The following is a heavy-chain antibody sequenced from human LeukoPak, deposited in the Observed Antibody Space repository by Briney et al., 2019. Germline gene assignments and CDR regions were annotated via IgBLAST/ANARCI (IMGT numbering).Heavy chain of an antibody. CDR3: ARDRGYYGSYSFDH. CDR2: IWYDVDNK. J-gene: IGHJ4*02. D-gene: IGHD1-26*01. Sequence: GGSLRLSCAASGFTFSSHGMHWVRRAPGKGLEGVAVIWYDVDNKYYLDSVKGRFTISRDNSKNTVYLQMNGLRVEDTAVYYCARDRGYYGSYSFDHWGQGTLVTVSS. V-gene: IGHV3-33*01. CDR1: GFTFSSHG.